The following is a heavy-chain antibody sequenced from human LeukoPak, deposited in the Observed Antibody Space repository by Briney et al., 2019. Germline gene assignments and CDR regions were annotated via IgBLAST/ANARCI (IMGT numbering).Heavy chain of an antibody. CDR3: ARGLATFLGWSGYYTRWFDP. J-gene: IGHJ5*02. D-gene: IGHD3-3*01. Sequence: KPSGTLSLTCAVSGGSISSSNWWSWVRQPPGKGLEWIGEIYHSGSTNYNPSLKSRVTISVDTSKNQFSLKLSSVTAADTAVYYCARGLATFLGWSGYYTRWFDPWGQGTLVTVSS. CDR1: GGSISSSNW. V-gene: IGHV4-4*02. CDR2: IYHSGST.